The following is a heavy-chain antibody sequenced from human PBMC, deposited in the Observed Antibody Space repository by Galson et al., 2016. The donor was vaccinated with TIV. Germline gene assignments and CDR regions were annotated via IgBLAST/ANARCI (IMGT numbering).Heavy chain of an antibody. J-gene: IGHJ4*02. Sequence: SVKVSCKASGYMFTGYHLHWVRQAPGQGPEWMGRINPNSGDTDFAQKFQGRVTMTRDTSISTAYIELRRLTFADTAVYFCARGGDGFRYWGQGTLVTVSS. D-gene: IGHD5-24*01. V-gene: IGHV1-2*06. CDR3: ARGGDGFRY. CDR2: INPNSGDT. CDR1: GYMFTGYH.